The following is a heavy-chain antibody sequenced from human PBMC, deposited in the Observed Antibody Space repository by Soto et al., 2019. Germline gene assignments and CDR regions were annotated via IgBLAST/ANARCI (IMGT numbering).Heavy chain of an antibody. CDR2: ISGSGDTT. J-gene: IGHJ4*02. V-gene: IGHV3-23*01. CDR1: GFTLSTCA. CDR3: AKGHPGGSCYSGLDC. Sequence: GGSLRLSCAASGFTLSTCAMTWVRQAPGKGLEWVLCISGSGDTTYYADSVKGRFTISRDTSKNTVYLQMNSLRVDDTAVYYCAKGHPGGSCYSGLDCWGQGTLVTVSS. D-gene: IGHD2-15*01.